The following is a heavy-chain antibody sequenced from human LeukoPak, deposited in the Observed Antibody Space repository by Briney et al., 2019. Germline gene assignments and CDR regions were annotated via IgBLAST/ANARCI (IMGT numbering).Heavy chain of an antibody. Sequence: SETLSLTCTVSGGAISSYYWSWIRQPPGKGLEWIGYISDSGSTNYNFSLKSRVTISVDTSKNQFSLKLSSVTAADTVVYYCARAKEERVFLSGFDIWGQGTMVTVSS. J-gene: IGHJ3*02. CDR2: ISDSGST. D-gene: IGHD3-3*01. V-gene: IGHV4-59*08. CDR1: GGAISSYY. CDR3: ARAKEERVFLSGFDI.